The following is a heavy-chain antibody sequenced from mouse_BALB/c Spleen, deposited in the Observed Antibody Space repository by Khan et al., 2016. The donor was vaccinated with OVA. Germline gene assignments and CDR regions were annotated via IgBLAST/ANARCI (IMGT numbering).Heavy chain of an antibody. CDR2: IYPFNDDT. CDR3: APVGTYYVSFAY. J-gene: IGHJ3*01. Sequence: VQLQQSGPELVKPGASVKMSCKASGYTFTSYVMHWVQQKPGLGLEWIGYIYPFNDDTKYNEKFKGKATLTSYRSSSTAYMELSSLTSEDSAVYCCAPVGTYYVSFAYWGQGTLVTVSA. D-gene: IGHD1-1*01. V-gene: IGHV1S136*01. CDR1: GYTFTSYV.